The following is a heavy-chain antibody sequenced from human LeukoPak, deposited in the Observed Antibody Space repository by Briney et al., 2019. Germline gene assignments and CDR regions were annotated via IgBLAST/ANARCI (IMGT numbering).Heavy chain of an antibody. CDR1: GFTFSPYA. D-gene: IGHD3-22*01. Sequence: GGSLRLSCAASGFTFSPYAMSWVRQAPGKGLEWVAVISYDGSNKYYADSVKGRFTISRDNSKNTLYLQMNSLRAEDTAVYYCAKEATYYYDSSGAADAFDIWGQGTMVTVS. CDR3: AKEATYYYDSSGAADAFDI. V-gene: IGHV3-30*18. CDR2: ISYDGSNK. J-gene: IGHJ3*02.